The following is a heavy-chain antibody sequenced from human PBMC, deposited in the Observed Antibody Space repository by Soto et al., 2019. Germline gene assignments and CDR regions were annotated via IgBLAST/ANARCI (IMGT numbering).Heavy chain of an antibody. D-gene: IGHD3-3*01. Sequence: SVKVSCKASGGTFSSYAISWVRQAPGQGLEWMGGIIPIFGTANYAQKFQGRVTITADESTSTAYMELSSLRSEDTAVYYCARGGPGAYYDLQGPPHYYYYYGMDVWGQGTTVTVSS. J-gene: IGHJ6*02. V-gene: IGHV1-69*13. CDR3: ARGGPGAYYDLQGPPHYYYYYGMDV. CDR1: GGTFSSYA. CDR2: IIPIFGTA.